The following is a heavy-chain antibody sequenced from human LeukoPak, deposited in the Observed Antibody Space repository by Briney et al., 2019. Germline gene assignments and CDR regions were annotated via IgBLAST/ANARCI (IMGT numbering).Heavy chain of an antibody. CDR1: GYTFTSYG. CDR3: ARDTANTLWFGEGLYYFDY. V-gene: IGHV1-18*01. J-gene: IGHJ4*02. Sequence: ASVKVSCKASGYTFTSYGISWVRQAPGQGLEWMGWISAYNGNTNYAQKLQGRVTITTDTSTSTAYMELRSLRSDDTAVYYCARDTANTLWFGEGLYYFDYWGQGTLVTVSS. D-gene: IGHD3-10*01. CDR2: ISAYNGNT.